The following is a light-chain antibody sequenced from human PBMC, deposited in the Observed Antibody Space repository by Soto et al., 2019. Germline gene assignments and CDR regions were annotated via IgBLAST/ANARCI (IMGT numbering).Light chain of an antibody. CDR2: DAS. J-gene: IGKJ4*01. CDR3: QQFNSYPPLT. V-gene: IGKV1-13*02. CDR1: QGISSA. Sequence: AIQLTQSPSSLSASVGDRVTITCRASQGISSALAWYQQKPGKAPKLLIYDASSLESGVPSWFSGSGSGTDFTLTISSLQPEDFATYYCQQFNSYPPLTFGGGTKVEIK.